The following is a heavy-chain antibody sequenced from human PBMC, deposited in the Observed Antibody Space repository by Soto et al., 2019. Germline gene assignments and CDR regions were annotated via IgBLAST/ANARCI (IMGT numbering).Heavy chain of an antibody. V-gene: IGHV4-31*03. J-gene: IGHJ4*02. CDR1: NDSINNNNFY. CDR3: ATSSIGDSSGYFPF. Sequence: SETLSLTCTVSNDSINNNNFYWTWIRQYPGKGLEWIGYIYHSGSTYYNPSLKSRVSISIDTSKNQFSLTLSSITAADTALYYCATSSIGDSSGYFPFWGQGTLVTVSS. CDR2: IYHSGST. D-gene: IGHD3-22*01.